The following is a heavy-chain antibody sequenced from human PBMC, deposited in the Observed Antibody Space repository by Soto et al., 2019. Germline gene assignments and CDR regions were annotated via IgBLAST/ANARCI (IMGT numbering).Heavy chain of an antibody. CDR3: ARDPVVVGAATPNYYYGMDV. Sequence: QVQLVQSGAEVKKPGSSVKVSCKASGGTFSSYAISWVRQAPGQGLEWMGGIIPIFGTANYAQKFQGRVTITADEATCTAYMELSSLRSEDTAVYYCARDPVVVGAATPNYYYGMDVWGQGTTVTVSS. V-gene: IGHV1-69*01. CDR1: GGTFSSYA. CDR2: IIPIFGTA. D-gene: IGHD2-15*01. J-gene: IGHJ6*02.